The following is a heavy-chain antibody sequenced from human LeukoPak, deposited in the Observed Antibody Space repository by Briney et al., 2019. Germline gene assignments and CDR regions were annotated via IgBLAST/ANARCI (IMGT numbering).Heavy chain of an antibody. CDR1: GFTFSNSY. Sequence: GGSLRLSCAASGFTFSNSYMSWVRQAPGKGLEWVATINEDGSAKYYVDSVRGRFSISRDNAKNSLYLQMNSLSAEDKAVYYCARNSNFDTHDYWGQGTLVTVSS. J-gene: IGHJ4*02. CDR3: ARNSNFDTHDY. CDR2: INEDGSAK. V-gene: IGHV3-7*01. D-gene: IGHD3-22*01.